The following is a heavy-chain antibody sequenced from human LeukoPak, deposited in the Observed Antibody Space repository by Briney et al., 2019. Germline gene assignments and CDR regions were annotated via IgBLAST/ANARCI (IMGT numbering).Heavy chain of an antibody. CDR2: IEQDGSEK. J-gene: IGHJ3*02. CDR1: GFTFSNYW. V-gene: IGHV3-7*01. CDR3: ARFGSVAGSPVAFDI. Sequence: PGGSLRLSCAASGFTFSNYWMSWVRQAPGTGLEWVANIEQDGSEKYYVDSVKGRFTISRDNAKTSLYLQMNSLRAEDTAVYHCARFGSVAGSPVAFDIWGQGTMVTVSS. D-gene: IGHD6-19*01.